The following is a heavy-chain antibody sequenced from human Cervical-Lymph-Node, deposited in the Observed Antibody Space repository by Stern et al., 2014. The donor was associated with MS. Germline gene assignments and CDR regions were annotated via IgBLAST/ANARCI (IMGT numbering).Heavy chain of an antibody. D-gene: IGHD6-13*01. Sequence: VQLDESGAEVTKPGSSVKVSCKASGGTFSKFPSSWVRQAPGQGLEWMRGIFPVFGTPTYAQEFRGRVTIPADVSTSTVYMELSSLRSDDTAVYYCALSSETSDRWYSLGYDLWGQGTLVTVSS. J-gene: IGHJ5*02. CDR1: GGTFSKFP. V-gene: IGHV1-69*01. CDR2: IFPVFGTP. CDR3: ALSSETSDRWYSLGYDL.